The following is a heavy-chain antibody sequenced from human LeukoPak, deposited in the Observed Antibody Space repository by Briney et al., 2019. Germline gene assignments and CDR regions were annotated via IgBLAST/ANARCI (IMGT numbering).Heavy chain of an antibody. CDR1: GFTFSSYS. V-gene: IGHV3-48*04. D-gene: IGHD4-23*01. CDR3: AREQTVALDAFDI. Sequence: GGSLRLSCAASGFTFSSYSMIWVRQAPGKGLEWFSYINSISTTIYYADSVKGRFTISRDNAKNSLYLRMNSLRAEDTAVYYCAREQTVALDAFDIWGQGTMVTVSS. J-gene: IGHJ3*02. CDR2: INSISTTI.